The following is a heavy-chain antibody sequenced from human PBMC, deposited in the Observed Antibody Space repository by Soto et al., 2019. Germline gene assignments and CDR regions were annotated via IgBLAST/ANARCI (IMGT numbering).Heavy chain of an antibody. J-gene: IGHJ4*02. D-gene: IGHD4-17*01. CDR3: ARGDYGDYFDY. V-gene: IGHV1-69*13. CDR2: IIPIFGTA. CDR1: GGTFSSYA. Sequence: ASVKVSCKASGGTFSSYAISWVRQAPGQGLEWMGGIIPIFGTANYAQKFQGRVTITADESTSTAYMGLSSLRSEDTAVYYCARGDYGDYFDYWGQGTLVTVSS.